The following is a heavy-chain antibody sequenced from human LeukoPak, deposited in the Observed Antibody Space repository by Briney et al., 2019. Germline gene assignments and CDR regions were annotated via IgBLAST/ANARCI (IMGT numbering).Heavy chain of an antibody. CDR1: GFTLTYYD. V-gene: IGHV3-13*01. J-gene: IGHJ5*02. D-gene: IGHD6-19*01. CDR3: ARAVAGTHWFDP. CDR2: IDIPGNT. Sequence: PGGSLRLSCAASGFTLTYYDMHWVRQAPGKGLEWVSGIDIPGNTYYPDPVKGRFTMSRESAKNSLYLQMNSLRAGDTAVYYCARAVAGTHWFDPWGQGTLVIVSS.